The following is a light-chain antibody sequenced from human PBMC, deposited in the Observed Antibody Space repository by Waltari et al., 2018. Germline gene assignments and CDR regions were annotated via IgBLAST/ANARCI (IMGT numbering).Light chain of an antibody. J-gene: IGKJ2*01. V-gene: IGKV3-15*01. CDR2: GAS. Sequence: EIVMTQSPATLSVSPGERATLSCRASQSVDSNFAWYQQKPGQPPRLLLYGASTRATGVPARFSGSGSGTEFTLTISSLQSADFAVYYCQQYYNWPYTFGQGTKLEIK. CDR3: QQYYNWPYT. CDR1: QSVDSN.